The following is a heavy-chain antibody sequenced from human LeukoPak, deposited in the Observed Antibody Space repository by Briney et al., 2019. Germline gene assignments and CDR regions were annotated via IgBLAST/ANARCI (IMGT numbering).Heavy chain of an antibody. J-gene: IGHJ5*02. CDR1: GGSISSYY. CDR3: ARCGSSSAWFDP. CDR2: IYYSGST. V-gene: IGHV4-59*01. D-gene: IGHD6-6*01. Sequence: SETLSLTCTVSGGSISSYYWSWIRQPPGKGLEWIGYIYYSGSTNYNPSLKSRVTISVDTSKNQFSLKLSSVTAADTAVYYCARCGSSSAWFDPWGQGILVTVSS.